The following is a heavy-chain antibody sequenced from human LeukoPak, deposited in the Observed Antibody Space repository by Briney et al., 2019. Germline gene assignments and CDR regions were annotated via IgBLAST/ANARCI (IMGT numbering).Heavy chain of an antibody. CDR3: ARDSSMVREWLDY. D-gene: IGHD3-10*01. Sequence: SETLSLTCTVSGGSISSYYWSWIRQPPGKGLEWIGYIYYSGSTNYNPSLKSRVTISVDTSKNQFSLKLSSVTAEDTALYYCARDSSMVREWLDYWGQGTLVTVSS. CDR2: IYYSGST. V-gene: IGHV4-59*01. J-gene: IGHJ4*02. CDR1: GGSISSYY.